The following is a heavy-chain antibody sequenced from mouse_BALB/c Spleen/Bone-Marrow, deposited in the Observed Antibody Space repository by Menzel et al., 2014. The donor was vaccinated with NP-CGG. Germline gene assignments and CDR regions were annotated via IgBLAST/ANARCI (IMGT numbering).Heavy chain of an antibody. CDR2: IYPGSGST. CDR3: ARGAWANWDYFDY. Sequence: VKLQESGAELVKPGTSVKLSCKASGYNFTSYWINWVKLRPGQGLEWIGDIYPGSGSTNYNEKFKSKATLTVDTSSSTAYRQLSSLASEDSALYYCARGAWANWDYFDYWGQGTTLTVSS. V-gene: IGHV1-55*01. J-gene: IGHJ2*01. CDR1: GYNFTSYW. D-gene: IGHD4-1*01.